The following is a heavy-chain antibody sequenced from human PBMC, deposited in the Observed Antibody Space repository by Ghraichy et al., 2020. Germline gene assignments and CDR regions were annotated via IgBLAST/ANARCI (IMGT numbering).Heavy chain of an antibody. Sequence: SETLSLTCTVSGDSISSYYWSWIRQPPGKGLEWIGYIYYSGSTNYNPSLKSRVTISVDTSKNQLSLRLSSVTAADTAIYYCAREWGVPAAAYYGMDLWGQGTTVTVSS. V-gene: IGHV4-59*01. D-gene: IGHD2-2*01. CDR2: IYYSGST. J-gene: IGHJ6*02. CDR1: GDSISSYY. CDR3: AREWGVPAAAYYGMDL.